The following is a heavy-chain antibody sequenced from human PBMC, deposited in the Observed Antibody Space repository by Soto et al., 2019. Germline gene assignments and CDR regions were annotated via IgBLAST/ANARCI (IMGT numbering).Heavy chain of an antibody. J-gene: IGHJ6*02. CDR3: ARTKYQLLYFHYYGMDV. CDR2: INPSGGST. CDR1: GYTFTSYY. V-gene: IGHV1-46*01. Sequence: QVQLVQSGAEVKKPGATVKVSCKASGYTFTSYYMHWVRQAPGQGREWMGIINPSGGSTSYAQKFQGRVTMTRDTSTCTVYMELSSLRSEDTAVYYCARTKYQLLYFHYYGMDVWGQGTTVTVSS. D-gene: IGHD2-2*01.